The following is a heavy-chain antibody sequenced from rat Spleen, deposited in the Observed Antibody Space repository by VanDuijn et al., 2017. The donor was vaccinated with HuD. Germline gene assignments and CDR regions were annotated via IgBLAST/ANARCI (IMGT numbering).Heavy chain of an antibody. J-gene: IGHJ4*01. D-gene: IGHD1-9*01. V-gene: IGHV5-25*01. CDR1: GFIFSNYY. CDR3: ARLGDTHYGYNPLDA. CDR2: ISAGGDDT. Sequence: EVQLVESGGGLVQPGRSLKLSCAASGFIFSNYYMAWVRQAPTKGLEWVAYISAGGDDTYYPDSVKGRFTISRDNAKSSLYLQMNSLKSEDTATYYCARLGDTHYGYNPLDAWGQGASVTVSS.